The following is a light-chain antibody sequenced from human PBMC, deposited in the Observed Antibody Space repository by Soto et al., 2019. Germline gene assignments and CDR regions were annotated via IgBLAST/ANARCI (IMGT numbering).Light chain of an antibody. CDR2: GAS. V-gene: IGKV3-15*01. Sequence: EIVMTQSPATLSVSPGERATLSCRASQSVSSNLAWYQQTPGQAPRLLIYGASTRATGIPARFSGSGSGTEFTLTISSLQSEDFAIYYWQQYNNWPPWTFGQGTKVDIK. J-gene: IGKJ1*01. CDR3: QQYNNWPPWT. CDR1: QSVSSN.